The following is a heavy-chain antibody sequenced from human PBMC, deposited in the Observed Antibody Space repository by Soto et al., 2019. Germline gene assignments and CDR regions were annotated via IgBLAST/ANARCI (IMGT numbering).Heavy chain of an antibody. CDR3: TRFYYGHRSYFVY. J-gene: IGHJ4*02. CDR2: ISSEANGGTT. D-gene: IGHD3-10*01. CDR1: GFSFANYA. Sequence: GGSLTLSCTGSGFSFANYALPWVRQAPGKGLEWMGFISSEANGGTTDYVAFLRGRATISRDDSKGVAYLDINNLQSDDSAIYYCTRFYYGHRSYFVYWGQGTRVTVSS. V-gene: IGHV3-49*04.